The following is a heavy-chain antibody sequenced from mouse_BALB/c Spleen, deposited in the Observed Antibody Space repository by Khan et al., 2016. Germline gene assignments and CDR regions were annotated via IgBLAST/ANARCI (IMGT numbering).Heavy chain of an antibody. CDR3: ARTARATGAMDY. CDR2: INTETGEP. Sequence: QIQLVQSGPELKKPGETVKISCKASGYTFTDYSMHWVKQAPGKGLKWMGWINTETGEPTYADDFKGRFAFSLATSASTAYLQINNLKNEDTATYFCARTARATGAMDYWGQGTSVTVSS. CDR1: GYTFTDYS. V-gene: IGHV9-2-1*01. J-gene: IGHJ4*01. D-gene: IGHD3-1*01.